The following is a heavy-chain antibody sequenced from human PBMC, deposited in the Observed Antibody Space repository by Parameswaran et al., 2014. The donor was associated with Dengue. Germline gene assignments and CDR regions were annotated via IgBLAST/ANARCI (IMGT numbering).Heavy chain of an antibody. CDR3: ARDHPPSWWLVRNYYGMDV. J-gene: IGHJ6*02. D-gene: IGHD2-8*02. Sequence: WVRQAPGQGLEWMGWISAYNGNTNYAQKLQGRVTMTTDTSTSTAYMELRSLRSDDTAVYYCARDHPPSWWLVRNYYGMDVWGQGTTVTVSS. CDR2: ISAYNGNT. V-gene: IGHV1-18*01.